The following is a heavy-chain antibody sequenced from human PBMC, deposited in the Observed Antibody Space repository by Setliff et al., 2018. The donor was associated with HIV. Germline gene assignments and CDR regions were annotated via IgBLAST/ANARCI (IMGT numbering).Heavy chain of an antibody. CDR3: ARASSGYESRGLFDY. CDR1: GEFVSSGGNY. D-gene: IGHD5-12*01. Sequence: SETLSLTCTVFGEFVSSGGNYWGWVRQLPGKALEWIGYIFYSGSTYYNPSLESRLTLSVDTSENQFFLKLKSVTAADTAEYYCARASSGYESRGLFDYWGQGMLVTVSS. CDR2: IFYSGST. J-gene: IGHJ4*02. V-gene: IGHV4-31*03.